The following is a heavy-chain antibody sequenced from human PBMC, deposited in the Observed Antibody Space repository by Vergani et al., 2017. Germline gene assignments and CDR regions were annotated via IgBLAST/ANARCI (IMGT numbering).Heavy chain of an antibody. CDR3: ARDINGREVAGYAFDI. D-gene: IGHD6-19*01. J-gene: IGHJ3*02. CDR2: IIPIFGTA. Sequence: QVQLVQSGAEVKKPGSSVKVSCKASGGTFSSYAISWVRQAPGQGLEWMGGIIPIFGTANYAQKFQGRVTITADESTSTAYMELSSLRSEDTAVYYCARDINGREVAGYAFDIGGQGTMVTVSS. CDR1: GGTFSSYA. V-gene: IGHV1-69*01.